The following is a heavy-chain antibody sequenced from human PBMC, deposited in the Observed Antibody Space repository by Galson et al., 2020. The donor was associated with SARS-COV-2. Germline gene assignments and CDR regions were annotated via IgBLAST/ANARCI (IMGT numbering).Heavy chain of an antibody. CDR2: IYYSGST. Sequence: SETLSLTCTVSGGSISSSSYYWGWIRQPPGKGLEWIGSIYYSGSTYYNPSLKSRVTISVDTSKNQFSLKLSSVTAADTAVYYCASMGDYSSGWYLVYYYYMDVWGKGTTVTVSS. J-gene: IGHJ6*03. V-gene: IGHV4-39*01. CDR1: GGSISSSSYY. D-gene: IGHD6-19*01. CDR3: ASMGDYSSGWYLVYYYYMDV.